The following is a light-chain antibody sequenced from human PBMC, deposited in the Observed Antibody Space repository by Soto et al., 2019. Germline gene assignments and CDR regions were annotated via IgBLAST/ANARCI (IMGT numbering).Light chain of an antibody. CDR2: EVS. Sequence: QSALTQPASVSGSPGQSVAISCSGTSSDVGAYNYVSWYQQHPGKAPKLLLSEVSNRPSGVSDRFFGSKSGNTASLTISGLQAEDEADYYCSAYTGGATWVFGGGTKLTVL. J-gene: IGLJ3*02. V-gene: IGLV2-14*01. CDR3: SAYTGGATWV. CDR1: SSDVGAYNY.